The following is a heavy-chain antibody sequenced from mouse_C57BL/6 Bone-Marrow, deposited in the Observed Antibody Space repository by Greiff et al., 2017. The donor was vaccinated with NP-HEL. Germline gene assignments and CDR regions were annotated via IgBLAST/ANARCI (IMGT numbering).Heavy chain of an antibody. CDR3: ARGGTQLRLRGDAMDY. V-gene: IGHV1-53*01. CDR1: GYTFTSYW. J-gene: IGHJ4*01. CDR2: INPSNGGT. D-gene: IGHD3-2*02. Sequence: QVQLQQPGTELVKPGASVKLSCKASGYTFTSYWMHWVKQRPGQGLEWIGNINPSNGGTNYNEKFKSKATLTVDKSSSTAYMQLSSLTSEDSAVYNCARGGTQLRLRGDAMDYWGQGTSVTVSS.